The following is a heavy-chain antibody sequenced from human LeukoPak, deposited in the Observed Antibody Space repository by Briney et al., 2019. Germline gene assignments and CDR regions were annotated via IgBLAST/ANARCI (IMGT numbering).Heavy chain of an antibody. Sequence: GGSLRLSCAASGFTFSSYAMHWVRQAPGKGLEWVAVISYDGSNKYYADSVKGRFTISRDNAKNSLYLQMNSLRAEDTAVYYCARDRLTYYDSSGYSCYFDYWGQGTLVTVSS. CDR1: GFTFSSYA. V-gene: IGHV3-30-3*01. J-gene: IGHJ4*02. D-gene: IGHD3-22*01. CDR2: ISYDGSNK. CDR3: ARDRLTYYDSSGYSCYFDY.